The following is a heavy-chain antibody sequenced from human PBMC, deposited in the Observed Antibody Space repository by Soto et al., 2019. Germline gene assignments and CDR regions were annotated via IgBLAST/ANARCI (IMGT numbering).Heavy chain of an antibody. CDR2: ISSSSSTI. J-gene: IGHJ4*02. CDR3: ASDIVVVPAAEHFDY. CDR1: GFTFSSYS. D-gene: IGHD2-2*01. V-gene: IGHV3-48*02. Sequence: GGSLRLSCAASGFTFSSYSMNWVRQAPGKGLEWVSYISSSSSTIYYADSVKGRFTISRDNAKNSLYLQMNSLRDEDTAVYYCASDIVVVPAAEHFDYWGQGTLVTVSS.